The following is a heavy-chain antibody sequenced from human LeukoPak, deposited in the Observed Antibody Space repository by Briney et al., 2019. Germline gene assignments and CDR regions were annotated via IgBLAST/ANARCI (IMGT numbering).Heavy chain of an antibody. V-gene: IGHV3-74*01. CDR2: INSDGSST. CDR3: TLPPYYYYGMDV. Sequence: GGSLGLSCAASGFTFSSYWMHWVRQAPGKGLVWVSRINSDGSSTSYADSVKGRFTISRDNAKNTLYLQMNSLRAEDTAVYYCTLPPYYYYGMDVWGQGTTVTVSS. J-gene: IGHJ6*02. CDR1: GFTFSSYW.